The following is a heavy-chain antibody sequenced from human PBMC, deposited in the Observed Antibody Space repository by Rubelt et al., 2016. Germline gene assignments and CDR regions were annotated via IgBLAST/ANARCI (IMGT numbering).Heavy chain of an antibody. Sequence: ESGGGLVQPGGSLRVSCAASGFTFSDYYMSWIRQAPGKGLEWISYISGFGTTIYYADSVKGRFTISRDNAKNSLYLQMNSLRAEDTAVYYCASRPEGQLESDLDYWGQGTLVTVSS. CDR3: ASRPEGQLESDLDY. CDR2: ISGFGTTI. V-gene: IGHV3-11*01. CDR1: GFTFSDYY. D-gene: IGHD6-13*01. J-gene: IGHJ4*02.